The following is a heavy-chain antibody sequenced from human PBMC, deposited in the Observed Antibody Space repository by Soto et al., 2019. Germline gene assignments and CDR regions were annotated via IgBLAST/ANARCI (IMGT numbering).Heavy chain of an antibody. J-gene: IGHJ4*02. D-gene: IGHD1-26*01. CDR2: LSWNSVNI. Sequence: EVQLVESGGGLVQPGRSLRLSCADSGFTFDDYAMHWVRQAPGKGLEWVSGLSWNSVNIGYAVSVKGRFTISRDNAKNSLYLQMNRLIPEETALYYSTKDICQGQSSFDYWYQGTLVSVSS. CDR3: TKDICQGQSSFDY. CDR1: GFTFDDYA. V-gene: IGHV3-9*01.